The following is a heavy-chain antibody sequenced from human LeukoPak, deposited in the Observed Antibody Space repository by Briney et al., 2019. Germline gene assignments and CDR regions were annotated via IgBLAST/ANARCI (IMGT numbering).Heavy chain of an antibody. Sequence: PSQTLSLTCAVSGGSISSGGYSWSWIRQPPGKGLEWIGYIYHSGSTYYNPSLKSRVTISVDSSKNQFSLVLSSVTLADTAVYYCAREGGPIADWGQGTLVTVSS. CDR2: IYHSGST. D-gene: IGHD6-13*01. J-gene: IGHJ4*02. CDR1: GGSISSGGYS. V-gene: IGHV4-30-2*01. CDR3: AREGGPIAD.